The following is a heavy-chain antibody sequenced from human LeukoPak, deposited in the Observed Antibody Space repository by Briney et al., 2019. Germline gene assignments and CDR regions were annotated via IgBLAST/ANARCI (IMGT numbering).Heavy chain of an antibody. CDR1: GYTFSDSY. J-gene: IGHJ4*02. V-gene: IGHV1-2*02. CDR3: ARTTTLTSVFDY. D-gene: IGHD4-17*01. Sequence: ASVKVSCKASGYTFSDSYMYWLRLAPGQGLEWLGLVNAESGGTTYAQKFQGRVTMTRDTSISTAYMELSSLRSDDTAIYYCARTTTLTSVFDYWGQGTLVTVSS. CDR2: VNAESGGT.